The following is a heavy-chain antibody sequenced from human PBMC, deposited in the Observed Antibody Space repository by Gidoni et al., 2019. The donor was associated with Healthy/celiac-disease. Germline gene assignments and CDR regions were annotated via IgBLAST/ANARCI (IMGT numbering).Heavy chain of an antibody. D-gene: IGHD6-13*01. J-gene: IGHJ5*02. V-gene: IGHV4-34*01. CDR1: GGSLRGYY. Sequence: QVQLQQWGAGQLKPAETLSRTCAVYGGSLRGYYWSWIRQPPGKGLEWIGEINHSVSTNYTPSLKSRVTISVDTSNNQFSLKLSSVTAADTAVYYCAGGSEYSSSAGDWFDPWGQGTLVTVSS. CDR2: INHSVST. CDR3: AGGSEYSSSAGDWFDP.